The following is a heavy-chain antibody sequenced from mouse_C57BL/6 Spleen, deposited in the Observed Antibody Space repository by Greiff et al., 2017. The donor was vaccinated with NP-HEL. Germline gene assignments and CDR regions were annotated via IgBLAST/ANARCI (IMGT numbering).Heavy chain of an antibody. Sequence: EVQLQQSGGDLVKPGGSLKLSCAASGFTFSSYGMSWVRQTPDKRLEWVATISSGGSYTYYPDSVKGRFTISRDNAKNTLYLQMSSLKSEDTAMYYCARTLWDSYYFDYWGQGTTLTVSS. CDR1: GFTFSSYG. D-gene: IGHD4-1*01. CDR3: ARTLWDSYYFDY. J-gene: IGHJ2*01. CDR2: ISSGGSYT. V-gene: IGHV5-6*01.